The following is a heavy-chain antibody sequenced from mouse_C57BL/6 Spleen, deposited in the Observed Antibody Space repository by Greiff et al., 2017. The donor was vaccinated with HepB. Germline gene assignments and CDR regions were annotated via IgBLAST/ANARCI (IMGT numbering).Heavy chain of an antibody. V-gene: IGHV14-4*01. CDR1: GFNIKDDY. J-gene: IGHJ2*01. CDR2: IDPENGDT. D-gene: IGHD1-1*01. Sequence: DVKLQESGAELVRPGASVKLSCTASGFNIKDDYMHWVKQRPEQGLEWIGWIDPENGDTEYASKFQGKATITADTSSNTTYLQLSSLTSEDTAVYYCTNSTVVARDYWGQGTTVTVSA. CDR3: TNSTVVARDY.